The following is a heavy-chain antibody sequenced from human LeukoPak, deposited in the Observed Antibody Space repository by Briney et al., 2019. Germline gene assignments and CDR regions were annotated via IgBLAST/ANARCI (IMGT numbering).Heavy chain of an antibody. Sequence: PGGSPRLSCAASGFTFSSYSMNWVRQAPGKGLEWVSSISSSSSYIYYADSVKGRFTISRDNAKNSLYLQMNSLRAEDTAVYYCARDVGIGEVHWFDPWGQGTLVTVSS. D-gene: IGHD3-10*01. CDR3: ARDVGIGEVHWFDP. CDR1: GFTFSSYS. J-gene: IGHJ5*02. CDR2: ISSSSSYI. V-gene: IGHV3-21*01.